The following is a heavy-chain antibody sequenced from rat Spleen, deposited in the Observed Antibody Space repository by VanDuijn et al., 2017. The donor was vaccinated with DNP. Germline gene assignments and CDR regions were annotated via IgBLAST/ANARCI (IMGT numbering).Heavy chain of an antibody. J-gene: IGHJ2*01. CDR1: GFTFNNYW. CDR3: TRDLNHGYNYAFDY. CDR2: ITSSGGST. Sequence: EVQLVETGGGLVQPGRSLKLSCVASGFTFNNYWMTWIRQVPGKGLEWVASITSSGGSTYYRDSVKGRFTISRDNAKSTLYLQMSSLRSEDTATYYCTRDLNHGYNYAFDYWGQGVMVTVSS. V-gene: IGHV5-31*01. D-gene: IGHD1-4*01.